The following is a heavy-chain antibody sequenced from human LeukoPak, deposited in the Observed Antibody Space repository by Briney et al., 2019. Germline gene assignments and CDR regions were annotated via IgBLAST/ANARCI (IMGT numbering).Heavy chain of an antibody. D-gene: IGHD5-18*01. CDR3: ARGGAVDTAMADFDY. CDR2: INSNTGNP. CDR1: GYTFTSYA. V-gene: IGHV7-4-1*02. J-gene: IGHJ4*02. Sequence: ASVKVSCKASGYTFTSYAMNWVRQAPGQGLEWVGWINSNTGNPTYAQGFTGRFVFSLDTSVSTAYLQISSLKAEDTAVYYCARGGAVDTAMADFDYWGQGTLLTVSS.